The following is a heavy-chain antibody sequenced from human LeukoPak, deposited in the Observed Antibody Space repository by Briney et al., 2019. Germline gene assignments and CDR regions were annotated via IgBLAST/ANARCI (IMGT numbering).Heavy chain of an antibody. V-gene: IGHV4-61*01. CDR2: IYYNGNT. Sequence: SETLSLTCTVSGGSVSSGSYFWSWIQQPPGKGLEWIGFIYYNGNTNSSPSLKSRVTISVDTSKSQSSLKLTSVTAADTAVYYCARGYRSSWYQVDYWGQGTLVTVSS. D-gene: IGHD6-13*01. CDR3: ARGYRSSWYQVDY. J-gene: IGHJ4*02. CDR1: GGSVSSGSYF.